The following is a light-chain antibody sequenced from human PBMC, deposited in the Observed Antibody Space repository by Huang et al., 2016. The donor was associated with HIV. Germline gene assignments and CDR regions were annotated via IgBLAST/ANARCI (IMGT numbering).Light chain of an antibody. V-gene: IGKV1-8*01. Sequence: AIRMTQSPSSLSASSGDRVTIPCRASQGIGSYLAWYQQKPGKAPKLLIYAASTLQSRVPSRFSGSGSGTDFTLTISCLQSEDFSTYYCQQYYSYPPQYTFGQGTKLEIK. J-gene: IGKJ2*01. CDR1: QGIGSY. CDR3: QQYYSYPPQYT. CDR2: AAS.